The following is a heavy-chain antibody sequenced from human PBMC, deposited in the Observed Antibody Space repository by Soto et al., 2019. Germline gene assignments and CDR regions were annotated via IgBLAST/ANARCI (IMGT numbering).Heavy chain of an antibody. J-gene: IGHJ6*02. D-gene: IGHD6-19*01. V-gene: IGHV4-31*03. CDR1: GGSISSGGYY. CDR3: ARVSSGIKYYYYGMDV. Sequence: PSETLSLTCTVSGGSISSGGYYWSWIRQHPGKGLEWIGYIYYSGSTYYNPSLKSRVTISVDTSKNQFSLKLSSVTATDTAVYYCARVSSGIKYYYYGMDVWGQGTTVTVSS. CDR2: IYYSGST.